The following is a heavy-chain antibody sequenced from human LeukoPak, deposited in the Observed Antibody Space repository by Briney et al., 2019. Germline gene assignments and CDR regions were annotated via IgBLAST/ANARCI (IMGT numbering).Heavy chain of an antibody. V-gene: IGHV3-74*01. CDR3: AREVSGSSYFDY. J-gene: IGHJ4*02. D-gene: IGHD1-26*01. CDR2: INNVGSST. Sequence: GGSLRLSCAASGFTFDDYGMSWVRQAPGKGLVWFSRINNVGSSTTYADSVKGRFTISRDNAKNTLYLQMNSLSAEDTAVYYCAREVSGSSYFDYWGQGTQVTVSS. CDR1: GFTFDDYG.